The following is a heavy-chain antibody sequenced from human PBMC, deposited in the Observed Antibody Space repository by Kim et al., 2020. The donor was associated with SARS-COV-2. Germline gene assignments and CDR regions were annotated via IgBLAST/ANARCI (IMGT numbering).Heavy chain of an antibody. CDR2: IDWDDDK. V-gene: IGHV2-70*13. CDR1: GFSLSTDKVC. Sequence: SGPTLVNPTQTLTLTCTFSGFSLSTDKVCVSWIRQPPGKALEWLALIDWDDDKYYSISLKTRLTISTDTSKNQVVLTMTNMDPVDTATYDCARIGPGSSGSYLNRPFDYWGQGTVVTVSS. D-gene: IGHD3-10*01. J-gene: IGHJ4*02. CDR3: ARIGPGSSGSYLNRPFDY.